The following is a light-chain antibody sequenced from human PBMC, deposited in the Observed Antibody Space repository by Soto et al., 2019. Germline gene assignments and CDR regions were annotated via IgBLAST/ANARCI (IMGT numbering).Light chain of an antibody. V-gene: IGKV3-11*01. CDR1: QSVSIY. J-gene: IGKJ1*01. CDR3: QQYSNWPPT. CDR2: DAS. Sequence: EIVLTQSPATLSLSPGEGATLSCRASQSVSIYLAWYQQKLGQAPRVLIYDASNRATGIPARFSGSGSGTDFTLTLSSLEPEDFAVYYCQQYSNWPPTFGQGTKVDIK.